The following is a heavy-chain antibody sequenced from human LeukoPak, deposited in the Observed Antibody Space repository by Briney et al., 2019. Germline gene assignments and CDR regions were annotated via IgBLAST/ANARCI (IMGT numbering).Heavy chain of an antibody. V-gene: IGHV4-39*01. D-gene: IGHD6-19*01. CDR1: GGSISSSNYC. CDR3: ARHVEYSSGWHGWFDP. Sequence: SETLSLTCTVSGGSISSSNYCWGWLRQPPGQGLEWIGSIYYSGGTYYNPSLKSRVTISVDTSKNQFSLRLSSVTAADTAVYYGARHVEYSSGWHGWFDPWGQGTLVTVSS. J-gene: IGHJ5*02. CDR2: IYYSGGT.